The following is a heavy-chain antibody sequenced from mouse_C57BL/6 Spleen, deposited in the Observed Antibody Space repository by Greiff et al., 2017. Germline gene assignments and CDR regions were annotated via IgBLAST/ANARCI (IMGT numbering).Heavy chain of an antibody. CDR3: TTITTGFDD. J-gene: IGHJ2*01. D-gene: IGHD1-1*01. CDR1: GFNIKDDY. V-gene: IGHV14-4*01. CDR2: LDPENGDT. Sequence: EVQLQQSGAELVRPGASVKLSCTASGFNIKDDYMHWVKQRPEQGLEWIGWLDPENGDTEYASKFQGKATITADTSSNTAYLQLSSLTSEDTAVYYCTTITTGFDDWGQGTTLTVSS.